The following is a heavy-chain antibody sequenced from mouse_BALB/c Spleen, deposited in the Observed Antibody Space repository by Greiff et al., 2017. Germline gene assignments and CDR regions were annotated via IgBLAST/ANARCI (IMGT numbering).Heavy chain of an antibody. Sequence: EVKLQESGGGLVQPGGSMKLSCVASGFTFSNYWMNWVRQSPEKGLEWVAEIRLKSNNYATHYAESVKGRFTISRDDSKSSVYLQMNNLRAEDTGIYYCTRLSDYDYGAWFAYWGQGTLVTVSA. CDR3: TRLSDYDYGAWFAY. CDR1: GFTFSNYW. V-gene: IGHV6-6*02. CDR2: IRLKSNNYAT. D-gene: IGHD2-4*01. J-gene: IGHJ3*01.